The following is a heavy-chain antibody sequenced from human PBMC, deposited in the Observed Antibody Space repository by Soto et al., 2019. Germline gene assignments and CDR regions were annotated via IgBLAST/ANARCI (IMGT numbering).Heavy chain of an antibody. CDR1: GFTFSSYW. J-gene: IGHJ2*01. D-gene: IGHD4-17*01. Sequence: GGSLRLSCAASGFTFSSYWMSWVRQAPGKGLEWVANIKQDGSEKYYVDSVKGRFTISRDNAKNSLYLQMNSLRAEDTAVYYCARNPNNEIYGDESWYFDLWGRGTLVTVSS. V-gene: IGHV3-7*01. CDR3: ARNPNNEIYGDESWYFDL. CDR2: IKQDGSEK.